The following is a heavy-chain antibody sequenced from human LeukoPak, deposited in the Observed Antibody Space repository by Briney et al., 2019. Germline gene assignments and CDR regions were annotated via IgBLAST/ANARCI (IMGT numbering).Heavy chain of an antibody. Sequence: SETLSLTCTVSGGSISSYYWSWIRQPPGKGLEWIGYIHYSGSTNYNPSLKSRVTISVDTSKNQFSLKLSSVTAADTAVYYCARDGDPYYYYYGMDVWGQGTTVTVSS. J-gene: IGHJ6*02. CDR2: IHYSGST. V-gene: IGHV4-59*01. CDR1: GGSISSYY. CDR3: ARDGDPYYYYYGMDV.